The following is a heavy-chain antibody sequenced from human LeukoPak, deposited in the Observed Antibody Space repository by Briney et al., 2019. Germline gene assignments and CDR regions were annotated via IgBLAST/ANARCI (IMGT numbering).Heavy chain of an antibody. Sequence: GGSLRLSCAASGFTISGHWMSWVRQAPGEGLEWLANIKQDGSVKNYVDSVKGRFTISRDNAENSLYLQMHSLRAEDTAVYYCARLSSRDPLHYWGQGTLVTVSS. CDR1: GFTISGHW. V-gene: IGHV3-7*03. J-gene: IGHJ4*02. CDR3: ARLSSRDPLHY. D-gene: IGHD2-21*02. CDR2: IKQDGSVK.